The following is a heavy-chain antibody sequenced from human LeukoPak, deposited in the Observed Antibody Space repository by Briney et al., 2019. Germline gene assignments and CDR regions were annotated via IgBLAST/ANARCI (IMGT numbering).Heavy chain of an antibody. J-gene: IGHJ4*02. Sequence: SETLSLTCAVSGDSISSDNWWSWVRQPPGKGLEWIGEIYHSGSTNYNPSLKSRVTISVDTSKNQFSLKLSSVTAADTAVYYCARHWPRVHSRYYGSGSYHLDYWGQGTLVTVSS. CDR1: GDSISSDNW. D-gene: IGHD3-10*01. V-gene: IGHV4-4*02. CDR3: ARHWPRVHSRYYGSGSYHLDY. CDR2: IYHSGST.